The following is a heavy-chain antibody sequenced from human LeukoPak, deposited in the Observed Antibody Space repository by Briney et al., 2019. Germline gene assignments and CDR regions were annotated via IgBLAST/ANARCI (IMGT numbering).Heavy chain of an antibody. J-gene: IGHJ6*02. D-gene: IGHD6-19*01. Sequence: SQTLSLTCAISGDSVSSNSAAWNWIRPSPSRGLEWLGRTYYRSKWYNDYAVSVKSRITINPDTSKNQFSLQLNSVTPEDTAVYYCAREVGSGWYAYYYYYGMDVWGQGTTVTVSS. CDR3: AREVGSGWYAYYYYYGMDV. CDR2: TYYRSKWYN. V-gene: IGHV6-1*01. CDR1: GDSVSSNSAA.